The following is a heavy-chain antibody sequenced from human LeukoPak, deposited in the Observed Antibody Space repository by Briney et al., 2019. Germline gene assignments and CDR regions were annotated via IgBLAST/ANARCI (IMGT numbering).Heavy chain of an antibody. J-gene: IGHJ4*02. CDR2: IYHSGST. V-gene: IGHV4-38-2*02. CDR3: ARGPVVPLDY. CDR1: GGSISSGYY. D-gene: IGHD2-15*01. Sequence: SETLSLTCTVSGGSISSGYYWGWIRQPPGKGLEWIGSIYHSGSTYYNPSLKSRVTISVDTSKNQFSLKLSSVTAADTAVYYCARGPVVPLDYWGQGTLVTVSS.